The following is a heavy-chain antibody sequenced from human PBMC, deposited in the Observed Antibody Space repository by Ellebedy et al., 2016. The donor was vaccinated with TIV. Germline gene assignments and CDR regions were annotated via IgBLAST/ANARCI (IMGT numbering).Heavy chain of an antibody. Sequence: MPSETLSLTCTVSGGSISSSSYYWGWIRQPPGKGLEWIGSIYYIGNTYYTPSLKSRVTMSVDTSKNQFPLQLSSVTAADTAVYYCAGQTIAAGGTEEYFHHWGQGTLVTVSS. D-gene: IGHD6-13*01. CDR3: AGQTIAAGGTEEYFHH. J-gene: IGHJ1*01. CDR1: GGSISSSSYY. V-gene: IGHV4-39*01. CDR2: IYYIGNT.